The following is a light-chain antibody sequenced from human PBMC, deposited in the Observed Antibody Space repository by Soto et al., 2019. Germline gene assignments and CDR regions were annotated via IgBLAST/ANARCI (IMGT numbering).Light chain of an antibody. CDR1: QTISSW. J-gene: IGKJ1*01. V-gene: IGKV1-5*03. CDR2: KAS. CDR3: QHYNSYSEA. Sequence: IKMTQSPSTLSGTVGDRVTITCRASQTISSWVAWYQQKPGKAPKLLIYKASTLKSGVPSRFSGSGSGTEFTLTISSLQPDDFATYYCQHYNSYSEAFGQGTKVDI.